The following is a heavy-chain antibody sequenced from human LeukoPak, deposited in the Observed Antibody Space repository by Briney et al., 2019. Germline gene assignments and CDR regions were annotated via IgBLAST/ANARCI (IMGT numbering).Heavy chain of an antibody. D-gene: IGHD3-10*01. J-gene: IGHJ2*01. CDR2: IGTAGDT. CDR1: GFTFSSYD. V-gene: IGHV3-13*01. CDR3: ARGGLWFGELQSDSWYFDL. Sequence: GGSLRLSCAASGFTFSSYDMHLVRQATGKGLELVSAIGTAGDTYYPGSVKGRFTISRENAKNSLYLQMNSLRAGDTAVYYCARGGLWFGELQSDSWYFDLWGRGTLVTVSS.